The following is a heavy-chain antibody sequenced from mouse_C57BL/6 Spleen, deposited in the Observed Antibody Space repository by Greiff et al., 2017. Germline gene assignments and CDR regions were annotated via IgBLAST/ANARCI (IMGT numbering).Heavy chain of an antibody. Sequence: VHVKQSGAELVRPGASVKLSCTASGFNIKDDYMHWVKQRPEQGLEWIGWIDPENGDTEYASKFQGKATITADTSSNTAYMQLSSLTSEDTAVYYCTTAAQVIRGVDDWGQGTTLTVSS. J-gene: IGHJ2*01. V-gene: IGHV14-4*01. CDR2: IDPENGDT. D-gene: IGHD6-1*01. CDR1: GFNIKDDY. CDR3: TTAAQVIRGVDD.